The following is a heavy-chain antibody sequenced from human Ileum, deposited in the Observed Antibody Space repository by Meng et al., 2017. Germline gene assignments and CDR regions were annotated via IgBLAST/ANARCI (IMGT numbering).Heavy chain of an antibody. V-gene: IGHV4-34*01. CDR3: ARTSGWFYY. CDR1: GGSFSGYY. D-gene: IGHD6-19*01. Sequence: QVQLQQWGAGLLKPSETLSLSCAVFGGSFSGYYWSWIRQPPGKGLEWIGEINHSGSTNYNPSLKSRVTISVDTSKNQFSLKLSSVTAADTAVYYCARTSGWFYYWGQGTLVTVSS. CDR2: INHSGST. J-gene: IGHJ4*02.